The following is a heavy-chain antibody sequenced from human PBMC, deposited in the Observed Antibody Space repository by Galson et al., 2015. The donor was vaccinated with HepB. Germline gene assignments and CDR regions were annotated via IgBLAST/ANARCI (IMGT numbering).Heavy chain of an antibody. V-gene: IGHV1-2*06. Sequence: SVKVSCKASGYIFTDYYMHWVRQAPGQGPEWMGRINPNTGGTNYAQKFQGRVTMTRDTSISTAYMELSRLKSDDTAIYYCARAVGGRLIDYWGQGTLVTVST. CDR2: INPNTGGT. J-gene: IGHJ4*02. CDR3: ARAVGGRLIDY. D-gene: IGHD3-10*01. CDR1: GYIFTDYY.